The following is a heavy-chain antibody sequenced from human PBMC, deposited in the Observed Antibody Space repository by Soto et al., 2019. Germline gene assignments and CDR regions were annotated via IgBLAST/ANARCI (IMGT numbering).Heavy chain of an antibody. V-gene: IGHV3-74*01. J-gene: IGHJ4*02. CDR2: VNSDGSIT. CDR1: GFTFDSYW. Sequence: EVCLEESGGGLVQPGGSLRLSCAASGFTFDSYWMYWVRQAPGKGLVWVSRVNSDGSITTYADSVKGRFTISRDNAKNTLSREMNSLRVDDTAVYYCATSKGAVVISPYFFDYWGQGALVTVSS. CDR3: ATSKGAVVISPYFFDY. D-gene: IGHD2-21*01.